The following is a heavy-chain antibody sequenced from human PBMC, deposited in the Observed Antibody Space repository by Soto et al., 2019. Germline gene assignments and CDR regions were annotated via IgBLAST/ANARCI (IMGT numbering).Heavy chain of an antibody. V-gene: IGHV1-69*13. D-gene: IGHD3-3*01. CDR3: ARGTRELRFLEWLLFDP. J-gene: IGHJ5*02. Sequence: SVKVSCKASGGTFSSYAISWVRQAPGQGLEWMGGIIPIFGTANYAQKFQGRVTITADESTSTAYMELSSLRSEDTAVYYCARGTRELRFLEWLLFDPWGQGTLVT. CDR2: IIPIFGTA. CDR1: GGTFSSYA.